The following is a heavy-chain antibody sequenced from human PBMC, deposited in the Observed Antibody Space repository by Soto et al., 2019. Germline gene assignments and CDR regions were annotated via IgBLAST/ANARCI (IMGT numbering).Heavy chain of an antibody. D-gene: IGHD3-10*01. CDR1: GFTFTDYG. V-gene: IGHV3-33*01. J-gene: IGHJ4*02. CDR3: ARDEVGSGRNYHFDY. CDR2: IWYDGSNK. Sequence: GGSLRVSCAASGFTFTDYGMHWVRQFPGKGLEWVAAIWYDGSNKYYVDSVKGRFTISRDNSRNTLYLQMNSLRAEDTAVYYCARDEVGSGRNYHFDYWGQGTLVTVSS.